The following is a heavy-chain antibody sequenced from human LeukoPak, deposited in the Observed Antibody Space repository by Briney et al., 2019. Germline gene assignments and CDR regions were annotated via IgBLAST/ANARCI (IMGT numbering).Heavy chain of an antibody. CDR3: ARDTYDSSGYYNDAFDI. Sequence: SETLSLTCTVSGDSISSGDYYWSWIRQPAGKGLEWIGRISSSGSTNYNPSLKSRVTISVDTSKNQFSLKLSSVTAADTAVYYCARDTYDSSGYYNDAFDIWGQGTMVTVSS. V-gene: IGHV4-61*02. D-gene: IGHD3-22*01. CDR1: GDSISSGDYY. J-gene: IGHJ3*02. CDR2: ISSSGST.